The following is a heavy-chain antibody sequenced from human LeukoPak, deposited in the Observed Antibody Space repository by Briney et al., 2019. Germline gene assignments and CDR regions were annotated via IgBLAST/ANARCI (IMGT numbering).Heavy chain of an antibody. J-gene: IGHJ4*02. CDR1: GYTLTELS. V-gene: IGHV1-24*01. Sequence: GASVKVSCKVSGYTLTELSIHWVRQAPGKGLEWMGGFDPEDGETIYAQKFQERVTFTGDMSTGTVYMELSSLRSEDTAVYYCAVARGLTDPLDFWGQGTLVTVSS. CDR2: FDPEDGET. CDR3: AVARGLTDPLDF. D-gene: IGHD3-10*01.